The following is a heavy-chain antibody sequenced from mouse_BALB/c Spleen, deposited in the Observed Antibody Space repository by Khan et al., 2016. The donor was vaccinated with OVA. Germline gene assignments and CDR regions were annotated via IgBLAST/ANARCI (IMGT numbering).Heavy chain of an antibody. CDR1: GFSLTSYG. D-gene: IGHD2-1*01. CDR3: ARYYGNYGWYFDV. V-gene: IGHV2-9*02. Sequence: QVQLKQSGPGLVAPSQSLSITCTVSGFSLTSYGVHWVRQPPGKGLEWLGVIWTGGSTNYNSALMSRLSISKDNSKSQVFLKMNRRQTDDTAMYYCARYYGNYGWYFDVWGAGTTVTVSS. J-gene: IGHJ1*01. CDR2: IWTGGST.